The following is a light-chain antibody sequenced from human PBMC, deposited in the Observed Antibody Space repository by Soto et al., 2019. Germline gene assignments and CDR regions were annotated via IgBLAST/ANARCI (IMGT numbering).Light chain of an antibody. J-gene: IGKJ1*01. CDR2: KIS. CDR3: MQGTHWPKT. CDR1: QSLVSSDGNTY. Sequence: DVVLTQSPLSLPVTLGQPASISCTSSQSLVSSDGNTYLHWFQQRPGHSPRHLIYKISNRDSGVPDRFRGSGSGTDFTLEISRVEAEDVGLYYCMQGTHWPKTFGQGPKVEIK. V-gene: IGKV2-30*01.